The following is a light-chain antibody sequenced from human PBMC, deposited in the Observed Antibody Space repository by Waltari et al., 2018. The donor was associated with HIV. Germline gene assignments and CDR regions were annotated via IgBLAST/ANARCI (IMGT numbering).Light chain of an antibody. CDR1: SGSVSTSYY. Sequence: QTVVTQEPSFSVSPGGTVTLTCGLSSGSVSTSYYPSWYQQTPGQAARTLIHSTNTRSSGVPDRFSGSNLGNKAALTITGAQEDDESDYYCVLYMGTGIWVFGGGTKLTVL. V-gene: IGLV8-61*01. CDR2: STN. J-gene: IGLJ3*02. CDR3: VLYMGTGIWV.